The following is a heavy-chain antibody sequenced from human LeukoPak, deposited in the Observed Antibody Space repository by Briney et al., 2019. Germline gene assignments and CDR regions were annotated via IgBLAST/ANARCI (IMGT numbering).Heavy chain of an antibody. CDR3: ERLIAAPTSLFDY. Sequence: SETLSLTCTVSGGSISSHYWSWIRQPPGKGLEWIGSIYYSGSTYYNPSLKSRVTISVDTSKNQFSLKLSSVTAADAAVYYCERLIAAPTSLFDYWGQGTLVTVSS. CDR1: GGSISSHY. J-gene: IGHJ4*02. V-gene: IGHV4-59*05. D-gene: IGHD6-13*01. CDR2: IYYSGST.